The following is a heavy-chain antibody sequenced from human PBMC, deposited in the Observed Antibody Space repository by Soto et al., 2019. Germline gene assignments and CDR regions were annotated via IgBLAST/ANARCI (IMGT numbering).Heavy chain of an antibody. Sequence: QVKLQESGPGLGKPSETLPLTCTISGGSISSSSYYWCWIRQPPGKGLEWIGSFYYGGNTYYNPYLKSRVTISVDTSKNQFSLKLTSVTAADTAVYYCAIDPRGGDFDYWGQVTLVPVSS. CDR2: FYYGGNT. CDR1: GGSISSSSYY. J-gene: IGHJ4*02. V-gene: IGHV4-39*02. CDR3: AIDPRGGDFDY. D-gene: IGHD3-16*01.